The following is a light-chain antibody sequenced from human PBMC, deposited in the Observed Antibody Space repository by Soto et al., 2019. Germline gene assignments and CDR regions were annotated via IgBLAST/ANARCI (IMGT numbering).Light chain of an antibody. CDR1: QSVSSY. Sequence: EIVLTQSPATLSLSPGERATLSCRASQSVSSYLAWYQQEPGQAPRLLIYDASNRATGIPARFSGSGSGTDFTLTISSLEPEDFAVYYCQQRSNWPLTFGGGT. CDR3: QQRSNWPLT. CDR2: DAS. J-gene: IGKJ4*01. V-gene: IGKV3-11*01.